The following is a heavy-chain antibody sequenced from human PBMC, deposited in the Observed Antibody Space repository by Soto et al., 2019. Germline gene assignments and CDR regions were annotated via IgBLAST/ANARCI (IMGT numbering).Heavy chain of an antibody. V-gene: IGHV4-4*02. D-gene: IGHD4-17*01. J-gene: IGHJ5*02. CDR3: ARAIGDYPGVRFDP. Sequence: PSETLSLTCAVSGGSISSSNWWSWVRQPPGKGLEWIGEIYHSGSTNYNPSLKSRVTISVDKSKNQFSLKLSSVTAADTAVYYCARAIGDYPGVRFDPWGQGTLVTVSS. CDR2: IYHSGST. CDR1: GGSISSSNW.